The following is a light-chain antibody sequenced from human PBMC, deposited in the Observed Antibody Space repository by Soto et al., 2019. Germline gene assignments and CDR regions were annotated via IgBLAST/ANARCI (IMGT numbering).Light chain of an antibody. CDR1: SSNIGAGHD. V-gene: IGLV1-40*01. CDR2: GNG. J-gene: IGLJ1*01. Sequence: QSALTQPPSVSGAPGQMVTISCTGSSSNIGAGHDVHWYQHLPGTAPKLLIYGNGNRPSGVPDRFSGSKSGTSASLAITGLQAGDEADYYCQSYDSSLSGSEVFGTGTKVTVL. CDR3: QSYDSSLSGSEV.